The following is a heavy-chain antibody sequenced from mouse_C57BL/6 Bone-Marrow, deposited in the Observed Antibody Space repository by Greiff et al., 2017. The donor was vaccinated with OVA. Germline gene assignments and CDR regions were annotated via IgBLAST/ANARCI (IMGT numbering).Heavy chain of an antibody. CDR2: INYDGSST. Sequence: EVKVVESEGGLVQPGSSMKLSCTASGFTFSDYYMAWVRQVPEKGLEWVANINYDGSSTYYLDSLKSRFIISRDNAKNILYLQMSSLKSEDTATYYCARAVYYGNFYYAMDYWGQGTSVTVSS. CDR1: GFTFSDYY. J-gene: IGHJ4*01. D-gene: IGHD2-1*01. CDR3: ARAVYYGNFYYAMDY. V-gene: IGHV5-16*01.